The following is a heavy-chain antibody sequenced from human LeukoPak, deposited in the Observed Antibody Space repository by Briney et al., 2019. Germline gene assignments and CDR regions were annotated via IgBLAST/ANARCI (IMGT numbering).Heavy chain of an antibody. CDR1: GFTFSSYE. J-gene: IGHJ4*02. CDR3: AIGQPPDY. D-gene: IGHD3-10*01. V-gene: IGHV3-48*03. Sequence: GGSLRLSCAASGFTFSSYEMNWVRQAPGKGLEWVSYISSSGSTIYYADSVKGRFTISRDNAKNSLYLQMNSLKASDTAMYYCAIGQPPDYWGQGTLVTVSS. CDR2: ISSSGSTI.